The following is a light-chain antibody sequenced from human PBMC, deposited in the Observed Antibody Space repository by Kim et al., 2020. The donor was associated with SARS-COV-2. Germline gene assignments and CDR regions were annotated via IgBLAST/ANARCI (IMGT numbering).Light chain of an antibody. CDR3: QVWDGSSDHWV. V-gene: IGLV3-21*02. CDR1: KIGEIN. Sequence: APGETARITCGGKKIGEINVHWYKQRPGQAPVLVISDDSDRPSGIPERFSGSNSGNTATLTINRVEAVDEADYYCQVWDGSSDHWVFGGGTQLTVL. J-gene: IGLJ3*02. CDR2: DDS.